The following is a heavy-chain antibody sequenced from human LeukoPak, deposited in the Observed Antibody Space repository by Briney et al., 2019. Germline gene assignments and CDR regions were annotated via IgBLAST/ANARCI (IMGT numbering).Heavy chain of an antibody. J-gene: IGHJ4*02. Sequence: GGTLRLSCAASGFTFSSYGMSWVRQAPGKGLEWVSAISGSGGSTYYADSVKGRFTISRDNSKNTLYLQMNSLRAEDTAVYYCAKDKENSGYSDYWGQGTLVTVSS. V-gene: IGHV3-23*01. CDR3: AKDKENSGYSDY. CDR2: ISGSGGST. CDR1: GFTFSSYG. D-gene: IGHD1-26*01.